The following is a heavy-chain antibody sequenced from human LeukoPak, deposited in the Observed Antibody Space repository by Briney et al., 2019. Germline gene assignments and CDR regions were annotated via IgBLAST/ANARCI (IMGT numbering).Heavy chain of an antibody. V-gene: IGHV3-9*03. D-gene: IGHD2-2*01. CDR2: ISWNSGSI. CDR3: AKGYCSSTSCYPFDY. J-gene: IGHJ4*02. CDR1: GFTFDDYA. Sequence: GGSLRLSCAASGFTFDDYAMHWVRQAPGKGLEWVPGISWNSGSIGYADSVKGRFTISRDNAKNSLYLQMNSLRAEDMALYYCAKGYCSSTSCYPFDYWGQGTLVTVSS.